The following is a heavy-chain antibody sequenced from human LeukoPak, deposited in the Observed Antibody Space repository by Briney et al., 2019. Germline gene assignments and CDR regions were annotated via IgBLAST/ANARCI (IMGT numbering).Heavy chain of an antibody. CDR1: GFTFSSYG. Sequence: GGSLRLSCAASGFTFSSYGMHWVRQAPGKGLEWVAVISYDGSNKYYADSVKGRFTISRDNSKNTLYLRMNSLRAEDTAVYYCAKILRLQFWGQGTLVTVSS. CDR2: ISYDGSNK. V-gene: IGHV3-30*18. J-gene: IGHJ4*02. CDR3: AKILRLQF. D-gene: IGHD6-25*01.